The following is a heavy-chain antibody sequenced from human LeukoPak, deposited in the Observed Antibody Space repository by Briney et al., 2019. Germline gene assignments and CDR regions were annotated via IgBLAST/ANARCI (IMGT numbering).Heavy chain of an antibody. J-gene: IGHJ4*02. Sequence: PGESLKISCKGSGYSFINYWIGWVRQMPGKGLEWMGIIYPGESNTRYSPSFQGQVTISADKSISTAYLQWSSLKASDTAIYYCARNSGTENNFDYWGQGTLVIVSS. V-gene: IGHV5-51*01. D-gene: IGHD1-26*01. CDR3: ARNSGTENNFDY. CDR1: GYSFINYW. CDR2: IYPGESNT.